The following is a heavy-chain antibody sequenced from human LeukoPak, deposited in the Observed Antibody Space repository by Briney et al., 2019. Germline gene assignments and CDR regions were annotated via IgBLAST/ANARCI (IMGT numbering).Heavy chain of an antibody. V-gene: IGHV4-34*01. CDR2: INHSGST. CDR1: GGSFSGYY. J-gene: IGHJ4*02. D-gene: IGHD6-19*01. Sequence: ASETLSLTCAVYGGSFSGYYWSWIRQPPGKGLEWIGEINHSGSTNYNPSLKSRVTISVDTSKNQFSLKLSSVTAADTAVYYCARPYGAVAGTEDYFDYWGQGTLVTVSS. CDR3: ARPYGAVAGTEDYFDY.